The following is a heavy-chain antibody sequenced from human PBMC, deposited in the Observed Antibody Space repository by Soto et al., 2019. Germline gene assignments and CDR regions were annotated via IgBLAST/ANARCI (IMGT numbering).Heavy chain of an antibody. CDR1: GYTFTSYY. V-gene: IGHV1-46*03. Sequence: ASVKVSCKASGYTFTSYYMHWVRQAPGQGLEWMGIINPSGGSTSYAQKFQGRVTMTRDTSTSTVYMELSSLRSEDTAVYYCARDGGTYYDILTGYYRARYLYYGMDVWGQGTTVTVSS. CDR2: INPSGGST. J-gene: IGHJ6*02. D-gene: IGHD3-9*01. CDR3: ARDGGTYYDILTGYYRARYLYYGMDV.